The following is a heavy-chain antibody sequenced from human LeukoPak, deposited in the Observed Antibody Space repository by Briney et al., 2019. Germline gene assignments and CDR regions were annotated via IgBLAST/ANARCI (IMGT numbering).Heavy chain of an antibody. CDR2: ISAYNGNT. V-gene: IGHV1-18*01. CDR1: GYTFTSYG. Sequence: GASVKVSCKASGYTFTSYGISWVRQAPGQGLEWMGWISAYNGNTNYAQKLQGRVTMTTDTPTSTAYMELRSLRSDDTAVYYCARVGSITMVRGVMSTNDGFDIWGQGTMVTVSS. J-gene: IGHJ3*02. D-gene: IGHD3-10*01. CDR3: ARVGSITMVRGVMSTNDGFDI.